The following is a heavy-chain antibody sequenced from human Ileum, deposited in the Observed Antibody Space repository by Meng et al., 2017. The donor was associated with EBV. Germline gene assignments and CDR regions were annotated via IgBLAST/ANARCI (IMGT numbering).Heavy chain of an antibody. CDR1: GGSVISNNW. CDR3: AKVSLTGTFYDH. CDR2: IFHIGST. V-gene: IGHV4-4*02. D-gene: IGHD3-9*01. J-gene: IGHJ4*02. Sequence: QGELQGVGPRLVKPSATLSLTCAVSGGSVISNNWWRWVRQPPGKGLEWIGEIFHIGSTNNSPSLKSRVTISVDNSKNQFSLSLTSVTAADTAIYYCAKVSLTGTFYDHWGQGILVTVSS.